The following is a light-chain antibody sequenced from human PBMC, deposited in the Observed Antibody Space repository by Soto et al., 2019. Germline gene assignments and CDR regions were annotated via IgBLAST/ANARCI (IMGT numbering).Light chain of an antibody. CDR2: EDD. J-gene: IGLJ7*01. V-gene: IGLV2-23*01. CDR3: FLYLGGPSV. CDR1: SGDVGNYNL. Sequence: QSALTQPASVSGSPGQSITISCSGVSGDVGNYNLVSWYQQYPGKAPALLIYEDDKRPSGVSNRFSGSKSDSTASLTISGPQAGDEAVYYCFLYLGGPSVFGGGTQLTVL.